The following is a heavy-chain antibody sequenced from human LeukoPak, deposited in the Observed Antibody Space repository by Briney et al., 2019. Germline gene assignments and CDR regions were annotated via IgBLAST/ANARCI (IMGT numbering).Heavy chain of an antibody. D-gene: IGHD6-13*01. CDR2: IYTSGST. J-gene: IGHJ3*02. CDR1: GGSISSYY. Sequence: SETLSLTCTVSGGSISSYYWSWIRQPAGKGLEWIGRIYTSGSTNYNPSLKSRVTMSVDTSKNQFSLKLSSVTAADTAVYYCAREFSSSWYGGGNDAFDIWGQGTMVTVSS. CDR3: AREFSSSWYGGGNDAFDI. V-gene: IGHV4-4*07.